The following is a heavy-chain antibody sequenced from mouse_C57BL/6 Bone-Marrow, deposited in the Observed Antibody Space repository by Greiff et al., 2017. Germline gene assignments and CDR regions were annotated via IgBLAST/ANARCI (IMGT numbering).Heavy chain of an antibody. CDR3: ARYMRIYYDPSYAMDY. V-gene: IGHV7-3*01. CDR2: IRNKANGYTT. D-gene: IGHD2-4*01. Sequence: EVQLVESGGGLVQPGGSLSLSCAASGFTFTDYYMSWVRQPPGKALEWLGFIRNKANGYTTAYSASVKGRFTISRDNSQSILYLQMNSLRAEDSATYSCARYMRIYYDPSYAMDYWGQGTSVTVSS. J-gene: IGHJ4*01. CDR1: GFTFTDYY.